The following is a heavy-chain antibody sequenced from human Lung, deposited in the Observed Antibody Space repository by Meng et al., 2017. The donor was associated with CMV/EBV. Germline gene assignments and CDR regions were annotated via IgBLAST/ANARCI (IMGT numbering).Heavy chain of an antibody. CDR2: ISPYTGNT. Sequence: AXVXVSXXTSGYTFNSFGISWVRQAPGQGLEWLGWISPYTGNTFYAQNLQGRVTLTTDRSTSTAYMELRSLTSDDTAVYYCARDLRLVPSAAQEFWGQGTLVTVSS. CDR1: GYTFNSFG. D-gene: IGHD2-2*01. V-gene: IGHV1-18*01. J-gene: IGHJ4*02. CDR3: ARDLRLVPSAAQEF.